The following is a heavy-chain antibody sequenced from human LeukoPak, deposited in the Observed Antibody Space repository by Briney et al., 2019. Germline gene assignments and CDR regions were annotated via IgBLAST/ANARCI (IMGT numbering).Heavy chain of an antibody. CDR2: ISGSGVST. CDR3: AKDRGGSWSYYFDS. V-gene: IGHV3-23*01. D-gene: IGHD6-13*01. CDR1: GPTLCNLA. Sequence: GSLRLSRATPGPTLCNLAMNRVRQASGEGVGWGSGISGSGVSTYYTDSVKGRFTISRDNSKNTLYLQINSLRTQDTAVYYCAKDRGGSWSYYFDSWGQGTLVAVSS. J-gene: IGHJ4*02.